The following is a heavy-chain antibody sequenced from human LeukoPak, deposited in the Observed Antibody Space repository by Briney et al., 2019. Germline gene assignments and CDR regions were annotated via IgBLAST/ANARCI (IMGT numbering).Heavy chain of an antibody. CDR2: ISGSGGST. D-gene: IGHD2-15*01. V-gene: IGHV3-23*01. CDR3: ARHVVVVVAATDY. J-gene: IGHJ4*02. Sequence: GGSLRLSSAASGFTFSSYAMSWVRQAPGKGLEWVSAISGSGGSTYYADSVKGRFTISRDNSKNTLYLQMNSLRAEDTAVYYCARHVVVVVAATDYWGQGTLVTVSS. CDR1: GFTFSSYA.